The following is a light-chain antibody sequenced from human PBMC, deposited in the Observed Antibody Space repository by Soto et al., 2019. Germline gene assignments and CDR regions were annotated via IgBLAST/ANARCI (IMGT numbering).Light chain of an antibody. CDR1: SSNIGAGYD. J-gene: IGLJ1*01. CDR3: QSYDSSLSGYV. V-gene: IGLV1-40*01. Sequence: QSVLTQPPSVSGAPGQRVTISCTGSSSNIGAGYDVHWYQQLPGTAPKLLIYGNSNRPSGVPDRFSGSKSGTSVSLAITGLQAEDEAHYYCQSYDSSLSGYVFGTGTKLTVL. CDR2: GNS.